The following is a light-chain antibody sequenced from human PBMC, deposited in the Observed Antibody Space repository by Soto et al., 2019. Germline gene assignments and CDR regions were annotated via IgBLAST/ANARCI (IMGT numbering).Light chain of an antibody. CDR1: QSISSY. CDR2: DAS. Sequence: EVVVKPSLATLSLTASERATLSSSAIQSISSYLAWYQQKPGQAPRLLIYDASSRATGIPARFSGSGSGTDFTLTISSLEPEDFAVYYCQQLTDWPPQWTFGQGTKVDIK. V-gene: IGKV3-11*01. J-gene: IGKJ1*01. CDR3: QQLTDWPPQWT.